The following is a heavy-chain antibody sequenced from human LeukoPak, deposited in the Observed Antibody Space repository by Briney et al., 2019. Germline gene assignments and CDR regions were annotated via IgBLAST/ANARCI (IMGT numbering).Heavy chain of an antibody. D-gene: IGHD2-2*01. CDR2: ISYDGSNK. CDR3: AKDPFRTRVSAPDY. CDR1: GFTFSSYG. Sequence: EGSLRLSCAASGFTFSSYGMHWVRQAPGKGLEWVAVISYDGSNKYYADSVKGRFTISRDNSKNTLYLQMNSLRAEDTAVYYCAKDPFRTRVSAPDYWGQGTLVTVSS. J-gene: IGHJ4*02. V-gene: IGHV3-30*18.